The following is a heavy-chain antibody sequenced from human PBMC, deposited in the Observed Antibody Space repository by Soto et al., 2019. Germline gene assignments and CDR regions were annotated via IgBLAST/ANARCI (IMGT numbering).Heavy chain of an antibody. D-gene: IGHD2-15*01. Sequence: SETLSLTCSVSGYSVTSSGYYWAWIRQPPGKGLEWIGSMFYSGLTYYNPSLKSRATLSVDTTKNQFSVRLNSVTAADTAVYYCAPLSVSLSGPYGIHVWGQGTTVTVSS. J-gene: IGHJ6*02. V-gene: IGHV4-39*01. CDR1: GYSVTSSGYY. CDR3: APLSVSLSGPYGIHV. CDR2: MFYSGLT.